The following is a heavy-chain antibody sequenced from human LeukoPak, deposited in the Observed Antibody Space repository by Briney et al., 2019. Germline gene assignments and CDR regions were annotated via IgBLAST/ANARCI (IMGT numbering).Heavy chain of an antibody. CDR2: INHSGST. CDR3: ARLWFGESPDY. D-gene: IGHD3-10*01. CDR1: GGSFSGYY. J-gene: IGHJ4*02. V-gene: IGHV4-34*01. Sequence: SETLSLTCAVYGGSFSGYYWSWIRQPPGKGLEWIGEINHSGSTNYNPPLKSRVTISVDTSKNQFSLKLSSVTAADTAVYYCARLWFGESPDYWGQGTLVTVSS.